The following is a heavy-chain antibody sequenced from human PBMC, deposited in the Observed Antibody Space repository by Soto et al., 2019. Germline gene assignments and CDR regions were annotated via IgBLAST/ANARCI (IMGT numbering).Heavy chain of an antibody. V-gene: IGHV3-7*01. CDR3: ATILNRAFET. CDR2: IKQDGTEK. Sequence: EVQLVESGGGLVQPGGSLRLSCAASGFTFSSYWMSWVSQAPGRGLEWMGNIKQDGTEKDYVDSVKGRFTISRDNARNSVFLQMDSLRADDTAVYYCATILNRAFETWGQGTMVTVSS. J-gene: IGHJ3*02. CDR1: GFTFSSYW. D-gene: IGHD3-3*01.